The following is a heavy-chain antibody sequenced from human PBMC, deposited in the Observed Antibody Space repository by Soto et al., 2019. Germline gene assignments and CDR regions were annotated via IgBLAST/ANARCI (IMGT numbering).Heavy chain of an antibody. CDR2: IIPIFGTA. CDR3: ASDLIHYSSSPTYFAS. V-gene: IGHV1-69*13. J-gene: IGHJ4*02. Sequence: SVKVSCKASGGTFSSYAISWVRQAPGQGLEWMGGIIPIFGTANYAQKFQGRVTITADESTSTAYMELSSLRSEDTAVYYCASDLIHYSSSPTYFASWGQGTMVTVPP. D-gene: IGHD6-6*01. CDR1: GGTFSSYA.